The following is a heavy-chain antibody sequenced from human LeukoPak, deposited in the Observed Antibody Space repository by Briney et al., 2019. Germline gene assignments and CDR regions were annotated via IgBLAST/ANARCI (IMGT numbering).Heavy chain of an antibody. CDR2: IRYDGSNK. V-gene: IGHV3-30*02. CDR1: GFTFSSYG. CDR3: AVLQQLVQPFSDY. Sequence: GGSLRLSCAASGFTFSSYGMHWVRQAPGKGLEWVAVIRYDGSNKYYADSVKGRFTISRDNSKNTLYLQMNSLRAEDTAVYYCAVLQQLVQPFSDYWGQGTLVTVSS. D-gene: IGHD6-13*01. J-gene: IGHJ4*02.